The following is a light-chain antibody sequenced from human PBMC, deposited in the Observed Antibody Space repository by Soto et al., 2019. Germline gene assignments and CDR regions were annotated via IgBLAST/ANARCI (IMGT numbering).Light chain of an antibody. CDR1: TNDVGNYNY. V-gene: IGLV2-11*01. CDR3: CSYAGSYSYV. J-gene: IGLJ1*01. CDR2: DVT. Sequence: ALTQPRSVSGSPGQSVTISCTGTTNDVGNYNYVSRYQQHPSKAPKLMIYDVTKRPSGVPDRFSGSKSGNTASLTISGLQAEDEADYYCCSYAGSYSYVFGTGTKVTVL.